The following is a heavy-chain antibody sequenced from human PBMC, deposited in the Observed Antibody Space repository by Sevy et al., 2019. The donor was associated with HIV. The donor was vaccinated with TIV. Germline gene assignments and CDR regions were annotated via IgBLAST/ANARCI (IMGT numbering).Heavy chain of an antibody. Sequence: GGSLRLSCAASGFTFSSYSMNWVRQAPGKGLEWVSYISSSSSTIYYADSVKGRFTISRDNAKNSLYLQMNSLKDEDTAVYYCAREGELRDYYYGMDVWGQGTTVTVSS. D-gene: IGHD1-7*01. CDR1: GFTFSSYS. V-gene: IGHV3-48*02. CDR2: ISSSSSTI. CDR3: AREGELRDYYYGMDV. J-gene: IGHJ6*02.